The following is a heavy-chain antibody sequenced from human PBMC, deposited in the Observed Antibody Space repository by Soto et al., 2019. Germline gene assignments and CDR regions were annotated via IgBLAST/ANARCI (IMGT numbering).Heavy chain of an antibody. J-gene: IGHJ5*02. D-gene: IGHD6-13*01. CDR2: INAGNGNT. Sequence: GASVKVFCNASGYTFTSYAMHWVRQAPGQRLEWMGWINAGNGNTKYSQKFQGRVTITRDTSASTAYMELSSLRSEDTAVYYCARDRGVIAAAGQRRNYNWFDPWGQGTLVTVSS. V-gene: IGHV1-3*01. CDR3: ARDRGVIAAAGQRRNYNWFDP. CDR1: GYTFTSYA.